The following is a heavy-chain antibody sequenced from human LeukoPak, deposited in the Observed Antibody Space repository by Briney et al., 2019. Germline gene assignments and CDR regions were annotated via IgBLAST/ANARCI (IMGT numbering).Heavy chain of an antibody. J-gene: IGHJ4*02. CDR3: ASSGWYPTYDY. D-gene: IGHD6-19*01. Sequence: SATPFPTYTSAGGSTSNYYWCWIREPPPKGQEWRGYIYYSWSTNYNPSLKSRLTISVDTSTNQFSLKLSSVTAADSAVYYCASSGWYPTYDYWGQGTLVTVSS. CDR2: IYYSWST. V-gene: IGHV4-59*08. CDR1: GGSTSNYY.